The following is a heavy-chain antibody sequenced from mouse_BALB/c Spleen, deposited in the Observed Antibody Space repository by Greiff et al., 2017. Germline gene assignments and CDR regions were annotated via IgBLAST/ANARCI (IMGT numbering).Heavy chain of an antibody. Sequence: VQLKESGGGLVKPGGSLKLSCAASGFAFSSYDMSWVRQTPEKRLEWVAYISSGGGSTYYPDTVKGRFTISRDNAKNTLYLQMSSLKSEDTAMYYCARHGPLTTVDYWGQGTTLTVSS. D-gene: IGHD1-1*01. V-gene: IGHV5-12-1*01. CDR2: ISSGGGST. CDR3: ARHGPLTTVDY. CDR1: GFAFSSYD. J-gene: IGHJ2*01.